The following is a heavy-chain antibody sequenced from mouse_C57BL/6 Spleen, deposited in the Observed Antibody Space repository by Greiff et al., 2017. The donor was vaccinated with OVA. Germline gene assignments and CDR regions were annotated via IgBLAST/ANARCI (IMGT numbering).Heavy chain of an antibody. J-gene: IGHJ4*01. CDR3: ARRGGNGNLYAMDY. D-gene: IGHD1-1*01. V-gene: IGHV1-82*01. Sequence: QVQLKQSGPELVKPGASVKISCKASGYAFSSSWMNWVKQRPGKGLEWIGRIYPGDGDTNYNGKFKGKATLTADKSSSTAYMQLSSLTSEDSAVYFCARRGGNGNLYAMDYWGQGTSVTVSS. CDR2: IYPGDGDT. CDR1: GYAFSSSW.